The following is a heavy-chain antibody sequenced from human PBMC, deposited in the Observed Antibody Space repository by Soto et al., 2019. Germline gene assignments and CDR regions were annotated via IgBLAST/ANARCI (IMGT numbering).Heavy chain of an antibody. J-gene: IGHJ4*02. D-gene: IGHD5-12*01. Sequence: QLGGPLRLCCAASGFTFGSYGMHWVRQVPGKGLDWVAVMWYDGSNENYADTVKGRFTISRDNSKNTLYLQMNNLRAEDTAVYYCIRGYDKFDYWGQGTRVTVSS. V-gene: IGHV3-33*01. CDR2: MWYDGSNE. CDR3: IRGYDKFDY. CDR1: GFTFGSYG.